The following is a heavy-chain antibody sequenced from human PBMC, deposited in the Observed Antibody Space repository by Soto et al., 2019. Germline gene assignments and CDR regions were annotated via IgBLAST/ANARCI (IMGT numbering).Heavy chain of an antibody. Sequence: GGSLRLSCAASGFSFSSYAMHWVRQSPGKGLEWVAAISFDGSNTYRADSVKGRFTISRDDDKSALHLQMNSLRTEDTALYYCARTFGGITVYDYWGRGTLVTVSS. CDR3: ARTFGGITVYDY. CDR1: GFSFSSYA. CDR2: ISFDGSNT. D-gene: IGHD3-16*02. J-gene: IGHJ4*02. V-gene: IGHV3-30*04.